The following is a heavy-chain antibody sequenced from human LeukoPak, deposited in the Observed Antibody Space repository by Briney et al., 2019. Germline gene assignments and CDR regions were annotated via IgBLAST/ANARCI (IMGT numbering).Heavy chain of an antibody. CDR1: GYTLTELS. CDR2: FDPEDGET. V-gene: IGHV1-24*01. D-gene: IGHD3-22*01. Sequence: ASVKVSCKVSGYTLTELSMHWVRQAPGKGLEWMGGFDPEDGETIYAQKFQGRVTMTEDTSTDTAYMELSSLRAEDTAVYYCTTVANDYYYDSSGYLYYYYYYMDVWGKGTTVTVSS. CDR3: TTVANDYYYDSSGYLYYYYYYMDV. J-gene: IGHJ6*03.